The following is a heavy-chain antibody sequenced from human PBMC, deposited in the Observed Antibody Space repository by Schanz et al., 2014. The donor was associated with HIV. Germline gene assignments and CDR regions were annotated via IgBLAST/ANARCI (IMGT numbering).Heavy chain of an antibody. CDR2: ISSSGGYI. CDR3: TRAGGVYSEGAY. D-gene: IGHD2-8*02. V-gene: IGHV3-21*06. Sequence: EVQLVESGEGLVKPGGSLRLSCTGSGFPFSSYAINWVRQAPGKGLEWLSSISSSGGYIYYADSVKGRFTISRDNSKNSVFLQMDRLRAEDTAVYYCTRAGGVYSEGAYWGPGTLVTVSA. J-gene: IGHJ4*02. CDR1: GFPFSSYA.